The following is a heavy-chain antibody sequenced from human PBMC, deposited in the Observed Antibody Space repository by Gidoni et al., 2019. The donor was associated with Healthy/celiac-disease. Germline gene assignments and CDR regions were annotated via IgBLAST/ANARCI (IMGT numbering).Heavy chain of an antibody. CDR3: ASIAVAGREFDY. CDR1: GCSISSSSYY. CDR2: IYYSGST. Sequence: QLQLQESGPGLVKPSETLSLTCTVSGCSISSSSYYWGWIRQPPGKGLEWIGSIYYSGSTYYNPSLKSRVTISVDTSKNQFSLKLSSVTAADTAVYYCASIAVAGREFDYWGQGTLVTVSS. D-gene: IGHD6-19*01. V-gene: IGHV4-39*01. J-gene: IGHJ4*02.